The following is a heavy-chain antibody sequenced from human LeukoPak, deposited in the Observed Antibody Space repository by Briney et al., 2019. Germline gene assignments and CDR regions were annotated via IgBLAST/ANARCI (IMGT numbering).Heavy chain of an antibody. CDR1: GGSISSSSYY. CDR2: IYYSGST. Sequence: PSETLSLTCTVSGGSISSSSYYWGWIRQPPGKGLEWIGSIYYSGSTYYNPSLKSRVTISVDTSKNQFSLKLSSVTAADTAVYYCARRPGGGGYNWFDPWGQGTLVTVSS. CDR3: ARRPGGGGYNWFDP. J-gene: IGHJ5*02. V-gene: IGHV4-39*01. D-gene: IGHD3-16*01.